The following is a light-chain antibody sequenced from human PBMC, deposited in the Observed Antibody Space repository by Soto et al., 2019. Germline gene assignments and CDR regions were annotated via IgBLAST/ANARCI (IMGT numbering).Light chain of an antibody. CDR2: GAS. Sequence: IVLTQSAGTLSLSPGDGATLSCRASETVGNNSLARYQPSPGQAPRLLIHGASSRATGIPDRFSGSGSGTAFTLTIPRLEPEAFAMYYCQRYDSLRTFGQGTKVDIK. CDR1: ETVGNNS. J-gene: IGKJ1*01. V-gene: IGKV3-20*01. CDR3: QRYDSLRT.